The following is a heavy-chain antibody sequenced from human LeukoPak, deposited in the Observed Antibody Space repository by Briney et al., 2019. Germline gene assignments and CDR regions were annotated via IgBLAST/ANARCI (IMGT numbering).Heavy chain of an antibody. D-gene: IGHD1-1*01. J-gene: IGHJ4*02. V-gene: IGHV4-34*01. CDR2: INHSGYT. Sequence: SETLSLTCAVSGAPFSNFYWSWIRQYPGKGLEWIGEINHSGYTNYNPSLKSRVTISVDTPKNQFFLKVNSVTAADTAVYYCARQLYGSDYWGQGTLVTVSS. CDR1: GAPFSNFY. CDR3: ARQLYGSDY.